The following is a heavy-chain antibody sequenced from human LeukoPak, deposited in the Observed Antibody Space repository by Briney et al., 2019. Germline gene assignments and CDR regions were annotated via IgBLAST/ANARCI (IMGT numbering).Heavy chain of an antibody. J-gene: IGHJ4*02. CDR1: GFTFNSYA. CDR2: ISGSGGST. CDR3: ARGGSTSSWFWND. V-gene: IGHV3-23*01. D-gene: IGHD6-13*01. Sequence: GGSLRLSCAASGFTFNSYAMSWVRQAPGKGLEWVSAISGSGGSTYYADSVKGRFTISRDNAKNSLYLQMNSLRAEDMAVYYCARGGSTSSWFWNDWGQGTLVTVSS.